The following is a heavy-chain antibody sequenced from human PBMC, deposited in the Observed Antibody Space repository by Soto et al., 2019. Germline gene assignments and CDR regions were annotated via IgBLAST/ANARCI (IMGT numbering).Heavy chain of an antibody. Sequence: GESLKISCAASGFTFSSYWMHWVRQAPGKGLVWVSRINSDGSSISYADSVKGRFTISRDNARNMVYLQMNSLRAEDTAVYYCSSLTNWGRGTLVTVSS. CDR1: GFTFSSYW. CDR2: INSDGSSI. D-gene: IGHD3-9*01. CDR3: SSLTN. J-gene: IGHJ4*02. V-gene: IGHV3-74*01.